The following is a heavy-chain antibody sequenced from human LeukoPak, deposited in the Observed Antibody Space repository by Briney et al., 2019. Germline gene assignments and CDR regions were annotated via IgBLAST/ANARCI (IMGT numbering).Heavy chain of an antibody. V-gene: IGHV1-69*05. CDR2: IIPIFGTA. J-gene: IGHJ4*02. CDR1: GGTFSSYA. D-gene: IGHD3-3*01. CDR3: AKADDFWSGYFDY. Sequence: SVKVSCKASGGTFSSYAISWVRQAPGQGLEWMGGIIPIFGTANYAQKFQGRVTITTDESTSTAYMELSSLRAEDTAVYYCAKADDFWSGYFDYWGQGTLVTVSS.